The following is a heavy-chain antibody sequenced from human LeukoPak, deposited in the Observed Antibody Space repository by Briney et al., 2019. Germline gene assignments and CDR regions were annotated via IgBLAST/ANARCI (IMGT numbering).Heavy chain of an antibody. CDR3: ARPYCSGGSCHDYFDY. Sequence: ASVKVSCKASGYTFTDFYLHWVRQAPGQGLEWMGWINPNSGGTNYAQRFQGRVTMTRDTSINTAYMELRRLKSDDTAVYYCARPYCSGGSCHDYFDYWGQGTLVTVSS. D-gene: IGHD2-15*01. V-gene: IGHV1-2*02. CDR1: GYTFTDFY. CDR2: INPNSGGT. J-gene: IGHJ4*02.